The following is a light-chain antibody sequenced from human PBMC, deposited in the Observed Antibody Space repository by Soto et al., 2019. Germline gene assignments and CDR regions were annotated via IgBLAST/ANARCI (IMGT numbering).Light chain of an antibody. Sequence: QSALTQPRSVSGSPGQSVTISCTGTSSDVGGYNYVSWYQQHPGKAPKLMIYDVSKRPSGVPDRFSGSKSGNTASLTISGLQAEDEADYSCCSYAGSYTFGFGGGTKLTGL. CDR1: SSDVGGYNY. CDR3: CSYAGSYTFG. V-gene: IGLV2-11*01. J-gene: IGLJ2*01. CDR2: DVS.